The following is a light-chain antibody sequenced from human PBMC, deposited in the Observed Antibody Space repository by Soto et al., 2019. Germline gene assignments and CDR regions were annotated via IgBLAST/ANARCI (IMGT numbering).Light chain of an antibody. J-gene: IGKJ2*01. CDR3: QHYNNWPPYT. CDR2: GAT. Sequence: EIVMTQSPATLSVSPGEGATLSCRASQNVGNSLAWYQQKPGQAPRLLIYGATTRATGIPARFSGSGSGTDFTLTISSLQSEDFAVYYCQHYNNWPPYTFGQGTKVEIK. CDR1: QNVGNS. V-gene: IGKV3-15*01.